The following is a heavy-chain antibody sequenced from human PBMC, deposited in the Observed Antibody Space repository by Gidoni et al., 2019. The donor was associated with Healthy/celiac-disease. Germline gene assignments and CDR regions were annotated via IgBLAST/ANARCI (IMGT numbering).Heavy chain of an antibody. D-gene: IGHD3-10*01. J-gene: IGHJ5*02. V-gene: IGHV1-69*02. Sequence: QVQLVQSGAEVKKPGSSVKVSCKASGGTFSSYTISWVRQAPGQGLEWMGRIIPILGIANDAQKFQGRVTITADKSTSTAYMELSSLRSEDTAVYYCASGTFGELLYPWGQGTLVTVSS. CDR1: GGTFSSYT. CDR3: ASGTFGELLYP. CDR2: IIPILGIA.